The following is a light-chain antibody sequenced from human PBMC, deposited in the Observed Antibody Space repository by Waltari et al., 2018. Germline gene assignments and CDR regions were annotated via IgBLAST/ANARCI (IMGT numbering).Light chain of an antibody. V-gene: IGLV2-11*01. CDR2: HVS. Sequence: QSALTQPRSLSGSPRQSVTISCTGTSSAVGGYHYVSWYQQYPGRAPKVVIYHVSKRPSGFPDRFSCSKSGNTASLTLSGLQAEDEADYYCCSYAGNYLRVFGGGTRLTVL. J-gene: IGLJ3*02. CDR1: SSAVGGYHY. CDR3: CSYAGNYLRV.